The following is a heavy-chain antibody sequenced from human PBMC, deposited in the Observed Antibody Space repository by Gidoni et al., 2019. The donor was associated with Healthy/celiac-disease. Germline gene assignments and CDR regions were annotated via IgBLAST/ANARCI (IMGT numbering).Heavy chain of an antibody. J-gene: IGHJ4*02. CDR3: ANDRGNYYDSSGSRGFDY. V-gene: IGHV3-23*01. CDR2: IRASRGRT. CDR1: GVTGSSDA. Sequence: EVQLLEAGGGLVQPGGSLRVSWTASGVTGSSDAISWVRQAPWEGLEWVSVIRASRGRTYSPDSVTGRFTISRDHSTNTLYLQMNRLSAGDTTLYFCANDRGNYYDSSGSRGFDYWGQGTLVTVSS. D-gene: IGHD3-22*01.